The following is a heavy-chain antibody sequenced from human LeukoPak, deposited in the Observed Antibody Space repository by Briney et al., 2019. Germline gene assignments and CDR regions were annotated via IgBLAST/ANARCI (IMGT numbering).Heavy chain of an antibody. CDR3: ARGSNSYPSDY. CDR2: INPSGGST. CDR1: GYTFTIYY. Sequence: ASVKVSCKASGYTFTIYYMHWVRQAPGQGVEWMGIINPSGGSTSYAQKFQGRVTMTSDTSTSTVYMELSSLRSEDTAVYYCARGSNSYPSDYWGQGTLVTVSS. J-gene: IGHJ4*02. D-gene: IGHD5-18*01. V-gene: IGHV1-46*01.